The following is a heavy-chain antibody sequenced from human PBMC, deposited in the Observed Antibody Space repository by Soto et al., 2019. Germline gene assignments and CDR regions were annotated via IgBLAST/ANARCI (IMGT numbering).Heavy chain of an antibody. CDR1: GYTFTVYY. V-gene: IGHV1-2*04. CDR3: AREVYSSGWPYYYGMDV. D-gene: IGHD6-19*01. J-gene: IGHJ6*02. CDR2: INPNSGGT. Sequence: ASVKASCKASGYTFTVYYMHWVLQAPGQRLEWMGWINPNSGGTNYAQKFQGWVTMTRDTSISTAYMELSRLRSDDTAVYYCAREVYSSGWPYYYGMDVWGQGTKVTVSS.